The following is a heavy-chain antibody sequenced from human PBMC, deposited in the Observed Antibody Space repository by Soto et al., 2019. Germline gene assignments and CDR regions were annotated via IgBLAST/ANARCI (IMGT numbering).Heavy chain of an antibody. CDR3: ARHDYSGSPNYYYGMDV. J-gene: IGHJ6*02. Sequence: PRESLKISCKGSGYSFTSYWIGWVRQMPGKGLEWMGIIYPGDSDTRYSPSFQGQVTISADKSISTAYLQWSSLKASDTAMYYCARHDYSGSPNYYYGMDVWGQGTTVTVSS. CDR2: IYPGDSDT. CDR1: GYSFTSYW. V-gene: IGHV5-51*01. D-gene: IGHD3-10*01.